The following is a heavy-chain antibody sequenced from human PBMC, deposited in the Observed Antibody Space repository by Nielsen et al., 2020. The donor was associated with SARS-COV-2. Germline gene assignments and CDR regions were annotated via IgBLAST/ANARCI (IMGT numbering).Heavy chain of an antibody. D-gene: IGHD4-17*01. V-gene: IGHV6-1*01. J-gene: IGHJ6*03. CDR3: ARARGAYGDYYYYYYTDV. CDR2: TYYRSKWYN. Sequence: TLSLTCAISGDSVSSSSAAWNWIRQSPSRGLEWLGRTYYRSKWYNDYAVSVKSRITINPDTSKNQFSLHLNSVTPEDTAVYYCARARGAYGDYYYYYYTDVWGKGTTVTVSS. CDR1: GDSVSSSSAA.